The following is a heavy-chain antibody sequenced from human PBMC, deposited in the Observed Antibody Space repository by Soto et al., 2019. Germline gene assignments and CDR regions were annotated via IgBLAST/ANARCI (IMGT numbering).Heavy chain of an antibody. D-gene: IGHD5-12*01. V-gene: IGHV1-8*01. Sequence: ASVKVSCKASGYTFTSYDINWVRQATGQGLEWMGWMNPNSGNTGYAQKFQGRVTMTRNTSISTAYMELSSLRSEDTAVYYCARSYSGYDPPAFDYWGQGTLVTVSS. J-gene: IGHJ4*02. CDR1: GYTFTSYD. CDR3: ARSYSGYDPPAFDY. CDR2: MNPNSGNT.